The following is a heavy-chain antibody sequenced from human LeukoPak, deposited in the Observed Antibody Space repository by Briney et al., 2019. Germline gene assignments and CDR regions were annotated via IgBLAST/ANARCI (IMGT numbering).Heavy chain of an antibody. Sequence: GGSLRLSCAASGFTFSSYAMSWVRQAPGKGLEWVSAISGSGGGTYYADSVKGRFTISRDNSKNTLYLQMNSLRAEDTAVYYCAKDHVKHIVVVTAIRGLNLFDYWGQGTLVTVSS. V-gene: IGHV3-23*01. CDR1: GFTFSSYA. J-gene: IGHJ4*02. CDR2: ISGSGGGT. D-gene: IGHD2-21*02. CDR3: AKDHVKHIVVVTAIRGLNLFDY.